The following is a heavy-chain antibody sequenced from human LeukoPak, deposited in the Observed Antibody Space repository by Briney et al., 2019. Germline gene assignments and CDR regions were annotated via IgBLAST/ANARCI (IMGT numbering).Heavy chain of an antibody. J-gene: IGHJ6*01. D-gene: IGHD6-13*01. V-gene: IGHV3-23*01. CDR2: ISGGSEDT. CDR1: GFTLGSYA. CDR3: ARTIAQYSNSWLYFYYGLDV. Sequence: GGSPRLSCTASGFTLGSYAMSWVRQAPGKGLEWVSSISGGSEDTYYADSVKGRFTISRDNSKSTLYLQMNSLRAEDTAVYYCARTIAQYSNSWLYFYYGLDVWGRGTTVTVSS.